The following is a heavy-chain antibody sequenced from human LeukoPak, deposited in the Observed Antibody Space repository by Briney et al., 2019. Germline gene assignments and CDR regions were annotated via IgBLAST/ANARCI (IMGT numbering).Heavy chain of an antibody. D-gene: IGHD3-10*01. Sequence: GGSLRLSCAASGFTFSSYAMSWVRQAPGKGLEWVSAISGSGGSTYYADSVKGRFTISRDNSKNTLYLQMNSLRAEGTAVYYCAKDVPMARGVPTFNYGMDVWGQGTTVTVSS. V-gene: IGHV3-23*01. J-gene: IGHJ6*02. CDR2: ISGSGGST. CDR1: GFTFSSYA. CDR3: AKDVPMARGVPTFNYGMDV.